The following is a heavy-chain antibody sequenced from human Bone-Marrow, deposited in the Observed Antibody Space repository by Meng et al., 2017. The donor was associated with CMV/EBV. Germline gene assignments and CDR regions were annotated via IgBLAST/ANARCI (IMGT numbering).Heavy chain of an antibody. CDR3: ARGYYDFWSGGGVDV. Sequence: SETLSLSCTASGGSISSSSYYWGWIRQPPGKGLEWIGSIFYSGSTYYNPSLKSRVTRSVDTSKNQFSLKLSSVTAADTAMYYCARGYYDFWSGGGVDVWGQGTTVTVSS. CDR1: GGSISSSSYY. D-gene: IGHD3-3*01. J-gene: IGHJ6*02. CDR2: IFYSGST. V-gene: IGHV4-39*07.